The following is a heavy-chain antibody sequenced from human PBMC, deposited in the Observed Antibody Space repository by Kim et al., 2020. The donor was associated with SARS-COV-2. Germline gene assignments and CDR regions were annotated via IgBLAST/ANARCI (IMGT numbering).Heavy chain of an antibody. D-gene: IGHD3-10*01. V-gene: IGHV3-64*05. CDR1: GFTFSNYA. Sequence: GGSLRLSCSASGFTFSNYAMHWVRQAPGKGLEYVSAISSDGGSTYYADSVKGRFTISRDNSKNMLYVQMSSLRVEDTAIYYCVTRNYYNSRSYYEGAPFDFWGQGTLVTVSS. CDR2: ISSDGGST. CDR3: VTRNYYNSRSYYEGAPFDF. J-gene: IGHJ4*02.